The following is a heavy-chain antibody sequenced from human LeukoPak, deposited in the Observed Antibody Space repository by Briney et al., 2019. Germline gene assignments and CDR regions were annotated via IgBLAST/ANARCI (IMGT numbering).Heavy chain of an antibody. D-gene: IGHD3-10*01. Sequence: GPSVKVSCKASGYTFTSYYMHWVRQAPGQGLEWMGIINPSGGSTSYAQKFQGRVTMTRDTSTSTVYMELSSLRSEDTAVYYCARDRKGDSMVRGVRGRNWFDPWGQGTLVTVSS. CDR3: ARDRKGDSMVRGVRGRNWFDP. V-gene: IGHV1-46*01. CDR1: GYTFTSYY. CDR2: INPSGGST. J-gene: IGHJ5*02.